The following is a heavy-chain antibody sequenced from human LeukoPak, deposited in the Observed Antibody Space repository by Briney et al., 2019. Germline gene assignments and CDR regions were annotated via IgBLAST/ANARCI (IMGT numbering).Heavy chain of an antibody. V-gene: IGHV3-21*04. CDR3: AKDHSGYSSSRLVSYYMDV. J-gene: IGHJ6*03. Sequence: GGSLRLSCVASGFTFSTYSMTWVRQAPGKGLEWVSSISTSSSYIYYADSVKGRFTISRDNSKNSLYLQMNSLRAEDTALYYCAKDHSGYSSSRLVSYYMDVWGKGTTVTVSS. CDR2: ISTSSSYI. D-gene: IGHD6-13*01. CDR1: GFTFSTYS.